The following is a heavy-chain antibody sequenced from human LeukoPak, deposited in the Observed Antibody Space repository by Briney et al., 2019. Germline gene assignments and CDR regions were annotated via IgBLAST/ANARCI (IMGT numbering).Heavy chain of an antibody. CDR2: ISSSGSTI. CDR1: GFTFSSYE. Sequence: SLRLSCAASGFTFSSYEMNWVRQAPGKGLEGVSYISSSGSTIYYADSVKGRFTISRDNAKNSLYLQMNSLRAEDTAVYYCARAAWWPYYAFDIWGQGTMVTVSS. V-gene: IGHV3-48*03. J-gene: IGHJ3*02. D-gene: IGHD2-15*01. CDR3: ARAAWWPYYAFDI.